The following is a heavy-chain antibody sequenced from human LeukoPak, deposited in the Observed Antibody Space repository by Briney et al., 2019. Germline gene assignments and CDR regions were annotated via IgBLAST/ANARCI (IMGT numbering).Heavy chain of an antibody. Sequence: GGSLRLSCAASGFTFSDYYMSWIRQAPGKGLEWVSYISSSGSNIYYADSVKGRFTISRDNAKNSLYLQMNSLRAEDTAGYYCSRWEVVDWFDPWGQGTLVTVSS. J-gene: IGHJ5*02. D-gene: IGHD1-26*01. CDR2: ISSSGSNI. CDR1: GFTFSDYY. CDR3: SRWEVVDWFDP. V-gene: IGHV3-11*04.